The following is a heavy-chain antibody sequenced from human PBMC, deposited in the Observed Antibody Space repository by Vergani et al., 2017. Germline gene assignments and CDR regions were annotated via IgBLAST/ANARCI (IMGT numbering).Heavy chain of an antibody. CDR3: AKDRGRYYDSSGYYYGAFDI. D-gene: IGHD3-22*01. V-gene: IGHV3-9*01. J-gene: IGHJ3*02. CDR1: GFTFDDYA. Sequence: EVQLVESGGGLVQPGRSLRLSCAASGFTFDDYAMHWVRHAPGKGLEWVSGISWNSGSIGYADSVKGRFTISRDNAKNSLYLQMNSLRAEDTALYYCAKDRGRYYDSSGYYYGAFDIWGQGTMVTVSS. CDR2: ISWNSGSI.